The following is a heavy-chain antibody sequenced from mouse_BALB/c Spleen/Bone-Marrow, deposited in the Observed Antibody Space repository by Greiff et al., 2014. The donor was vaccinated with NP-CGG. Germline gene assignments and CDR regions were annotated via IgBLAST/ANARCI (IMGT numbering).Heavy chain of an antibody. CDR3: ARQRGYAYAMDY. V-gene: IGHV5-12-1*01. D-gene: IGHD2-2*01. Sequence: DVQLQESGGGLVKPGGSLKLSCAASGFAFSGYDMSWVRQTPEKRLEWVAYISSGGSKTYYPDTVKGRFTISRDNAKNTLYLQMNSQKSEDTAMYYCARQRGYAYAMDYWGQGTSVTVAS. CDR2: ISSGGSKT. J-gene: IGHJ4*01. CDR1: GFAFSGYD.